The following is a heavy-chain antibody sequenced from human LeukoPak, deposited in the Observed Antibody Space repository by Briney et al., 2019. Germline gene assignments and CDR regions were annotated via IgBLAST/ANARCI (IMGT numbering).Heavy chain of an antibody. Sequence: PSETLSLTCAVYGESFSGYYWSWIRQPPGKGLEWIGEINHSGSTNYNPSLKSRVTISVDTSKNQFSLKLSPVTAADTAVYYCARGFGRVDYWGQGTLVTVSS. CDR2: INHSGST. V-gene: IGHV4-34*01. CDR1: GESFSGYY. CDR3: ARGFGRVDY. J-gene: IGHJ4*02. D-gene: IGHD3/OR15-3a*01.